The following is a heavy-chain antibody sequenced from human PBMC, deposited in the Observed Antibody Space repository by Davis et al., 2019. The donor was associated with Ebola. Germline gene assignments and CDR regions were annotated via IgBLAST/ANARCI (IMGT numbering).Heavy chain of an antibody. CDR3: ARSSSGGYYFDY. CDR1: GYTFNSYD. CDR2: MNPNSGNT. J-gene: IGHJ4*02. Sequence: ASVKVSCKASGYTFNSYDINWVRQATGQGLEWMGWMNPNSGNTGYAQKFQGRVTMTRNTSINTAYMELSSLRSEDTAVYYCARSSSGGYYFDYWGQGTLVTVSS. D-gene: IGHD6-6*01. V-gene: IGHV1-8*01.